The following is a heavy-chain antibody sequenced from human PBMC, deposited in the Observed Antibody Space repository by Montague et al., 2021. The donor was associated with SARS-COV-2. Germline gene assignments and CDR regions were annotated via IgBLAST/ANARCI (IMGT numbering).Heavy chain of an antibody. J-gene: IGHJ4*02. CDR1: GGSVISDTYF. Sequence: SETLSLTCTVSGGSVISDTYFWSWIRQPPGKGLEWIAYIYDSDTTNNNPSFWSRVSMSSDRSKNQFSLKLTSVTPADTAVYYCARAANILSGFYNHPFEYWGQGILVTASP. CDR3: ARAANILSGFYNHPFEY. V-gene: IGHV4-61*01. D-gene: IGHD3-9*01. CDR2: IYDSDTT.